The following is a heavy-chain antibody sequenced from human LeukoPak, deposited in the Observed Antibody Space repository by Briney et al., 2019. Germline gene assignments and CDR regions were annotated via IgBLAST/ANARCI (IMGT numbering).Heavy chain of an antibody. J-gene: IGHJ3*02. V-gene: IGHV3-53*05. CDR2: IYSGGST. Sequence: GGSLRLSCAASGFTVSTNYMSWVRQAPGKGLEWVSVIYSGGSTYYADSVKGRFIISRDNSKNTLFLQMNSLRPEDTAVYYCATEQWLDGNAFDIWGQGTMVTVSS. D-gene: IGHD6-19*01. CDR1: GFTVSTNY. CDR3: ATEQWLDGNAFDI.